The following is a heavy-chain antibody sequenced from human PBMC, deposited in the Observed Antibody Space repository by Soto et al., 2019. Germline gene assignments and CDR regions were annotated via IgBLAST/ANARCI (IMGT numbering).Heavy chain of an antibody. CDR2: IYYSGST. CDR1: GGSISSYY. D-gene: IGHD6-6*01. V-gene: IGHV4-59*01. Sequence: SETLSLTCTVSGGSISSYYWSWIRQPPGKGLEWIGYIYYSGSTNYNPSLKNRVTISVDTSKNQFSLKLSSVTAADTAVYYCARSIAARPFTRPFDYWGQGTLVTVSS. J-gene: IGHJ4*02. CDR3: ARSIAARPFTRPFDY.